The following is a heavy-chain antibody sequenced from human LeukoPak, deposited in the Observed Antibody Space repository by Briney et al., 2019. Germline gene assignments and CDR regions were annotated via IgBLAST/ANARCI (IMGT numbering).Heavy chain of an antibody. J-gene: IGHJ5*02. D-gene: IGHD2-2*01. CDR1: GGSISSSNYY. CDR2: IYYSGST. CDR3: ARHSSSTSCYFLP. V-gene: IGHV4-39*01. Sequence: SETLSLTCTVSGGSISSSNYYWGWIRQPPGTGLEWIGSIYYSGSTYYNPSLKSRVTISVDTSKNQFSLELSSVTAADTAVYYCARHSSSTSCYFLPWGQGTLVTVSS.